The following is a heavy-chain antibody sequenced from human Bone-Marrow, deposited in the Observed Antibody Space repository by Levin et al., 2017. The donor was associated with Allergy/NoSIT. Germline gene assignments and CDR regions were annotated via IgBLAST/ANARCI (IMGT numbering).Heavy chain of an antibody. CDR1: GVSISNHF. J-gene: IGHJ5*02. D-gene: IGHD4-17*01. V-gene: IGHV4-59*11. Sequence: PSETLSLTCSVSGVSISNHFWNWIRLPPGKGLEWIGYVSSSGRTYYRPSLKSRVTMSVDTSKNQFSLTLNSVTAADTAVYYCVKDFNSGDYVGWFDVWGPGALVTVSS. CDR2: VSSSGRT. CDR3: VKDFNSGDYVGWFDV.